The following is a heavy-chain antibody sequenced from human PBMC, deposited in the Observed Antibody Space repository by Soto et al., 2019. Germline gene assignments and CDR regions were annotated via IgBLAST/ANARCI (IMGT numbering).Heavy chain of an antibody. Sequence: QVQLVQSGAEVKKPGASVKVSCKASGYTFTSYAMHWVRQAPGQRLEWMGWINAGNGNTKYSQKFQGRVTITRDTSASTAYMELSSLRSEDTAVYYCARDRRHVVPAAMGYYYGMDVWGQGTTVTVSS. J-gene: IGHJ6*02. V-gene: IGHV1-3*01. CDR1: GYTFTSYA. CDR3: ARDRRHVVPAAMGYYYGMDV. CDR2: INAGNGNT. D-gene: IGHD2-2*01.